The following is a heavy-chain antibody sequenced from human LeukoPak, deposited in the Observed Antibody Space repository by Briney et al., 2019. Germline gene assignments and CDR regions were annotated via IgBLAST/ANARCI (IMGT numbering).Heavy chain of an antibody. D-gene: IGHD3-9*01. CDR2: ISSSSSYI. CDR3: ASIDSNDAFDV. Sequence: GGSLRLSCAASGFTFSSYSLNWVRQAPGKGLEWVSSISSSSSYIHYADSVKGRFTISRDNAKKSVYLQMNSLRAEDTAVYYCASIDSNDAFDVWGQGTMVTVSS. CDR1: GFTFSSYS. J-gene: IGHJ3*01. V-gene: IGHV3-21*01.